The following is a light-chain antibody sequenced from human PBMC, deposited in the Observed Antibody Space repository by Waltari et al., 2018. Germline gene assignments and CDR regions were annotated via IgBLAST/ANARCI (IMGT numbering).Light chain of an antibody. CDR3: QQYNNWPPWT. V-gene: IGKV3-15*01. Sequence: EIVMTQSPATLSVSPGERATLSCRASQSVRNNLVWYQQKPGQATRLLMYGASTRVTGIPARFSGSGSGTEFTLTISSLQSEDFAVYYCQQYNNWPPWTFGQGTKVEIK. CDR1: QSVRNN. J-gene: IGKJ1*01. CDR2: GAS.